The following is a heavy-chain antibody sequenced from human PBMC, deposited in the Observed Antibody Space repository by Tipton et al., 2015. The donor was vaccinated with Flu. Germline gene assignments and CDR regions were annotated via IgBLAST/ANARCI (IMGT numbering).Heavy chain of an antibody. D-gene: IGHD6-19*01. CDR3: ARVDYYDSSGQSPSKPFDM. CDR2: IYYTGNT. CDR1: GGSISSSSYH. Sequence: TLSLTCTVSGGSISSSSYHWAWIRQPPGKGLEWIGSIYYTGNTYHTPSLESRVSISADTSKRQFSLKLTSVTAADTAVYYCARVDYYDSSGQSPSKPFDMWGQGTMVTVSS. V-gene: IGHV4-39*07. J-gene: IGHJ3*02.